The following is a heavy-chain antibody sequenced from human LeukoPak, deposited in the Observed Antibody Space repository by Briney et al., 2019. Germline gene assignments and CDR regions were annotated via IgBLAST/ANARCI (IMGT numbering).Heavy chain of an antibody. D-gene: IGHD6-19*01. CDR3: VREPSGWYVDY. Sequence: GGSLRLSCATSGFTFSDHSINWVRQAPGKGLEWVSYISGSSNYINYADSVKGRFTISRDDAKTSVYLQMNSLRADDTAVYYCVREPSGWYVDYWGQGTLVTVSS. J-gene: IGHJ4*02. CDR2: ISGSSNYI. V-gene: IGHV3-21*01. CDR1: GFTFSDHS.